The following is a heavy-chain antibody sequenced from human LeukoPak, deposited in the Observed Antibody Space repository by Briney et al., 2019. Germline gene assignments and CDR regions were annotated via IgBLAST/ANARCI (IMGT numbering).Heavy chain of an antibody. V-gene: IGHV3-30*18. D-gene: IGHD4/OR15-4a*01. CDR3: AKQSGADRGHLDF. Sequence: PGRSLSFSCAAYGFTFSSFGMHWVGQAPGKGLKGWAVISYDGSNKYCADSVKVRFTISRDNSKNTLYLQMNSLRAEDTAVYYCAKQSGADRGHLDFWGQGTLVTVSS. CDR2: ISYDGSNK. CDR1: GFTFSSFG. J-gene: IGHJ4*02.